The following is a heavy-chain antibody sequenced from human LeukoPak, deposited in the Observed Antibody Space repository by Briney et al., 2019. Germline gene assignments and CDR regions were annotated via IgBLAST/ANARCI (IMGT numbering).Heavy chain of an antibody. CDR2: ISGSGSYI. CDR3: ARGSTCFDY. CDR1: GFTFSSYS. J-gene: IGHJ4*02. Sequence: GRSLRLSCVVSGFTFSSYSMNWVRQAPGKGLEWVSSISGSGSYIYYADSVKGRFTLSRDNAKSSLSLQMNSLRAEDTAVYYCARGSTCFDYWGQGALVTVSS. V-gene: IGHV3-21*01.